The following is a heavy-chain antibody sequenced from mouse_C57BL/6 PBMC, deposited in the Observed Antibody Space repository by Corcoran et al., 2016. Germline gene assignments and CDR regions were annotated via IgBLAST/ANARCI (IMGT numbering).Heavy chain of an antibody. V-gene: IGHV9-3*01. CDR3: ARPGERTVVAPNWYFDV. D-gene: IGHD1-1*01. J-gene: IGHJ1*03. Sequence: QIQLVQSGPELKKPGETVKISCKASGYTFTTYGMSWVKQAPGKGLKWMGWINTYSGVPTYADDFKGRFAFSLETSASTAYLQINNLKNEDTATYFCARPGERTVVAPNWYFDVWGTGTTVTVSS. CDR2: INTYSGVP. CDR1: GYTFTTYG.